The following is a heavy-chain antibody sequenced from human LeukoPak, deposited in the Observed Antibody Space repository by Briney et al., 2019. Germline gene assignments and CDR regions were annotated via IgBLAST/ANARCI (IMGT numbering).Heavy chain of an antibody. CDR1: GGTFSSYT. CDR2: IIPILGIA. CDR3: ARDRGCSGGSCYPYWFDP. Sequence: SVKVSCKASGGTFSSYTISWVRQAPGQGREWMGRIIPILGIANYAQKFQGRVTITADKSTSTAYMELSSLRSEDTAVYYCARDRGCSGGSCYPYWFDPWGQGTLVTVSS. J-gene: IGHJ5*02. D-gene: IGHD2-15*01. V-gene: IGHV1-69*04.